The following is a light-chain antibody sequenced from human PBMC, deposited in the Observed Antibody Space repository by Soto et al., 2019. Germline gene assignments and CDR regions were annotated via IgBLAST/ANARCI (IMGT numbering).Light chain of an antibody. V-gene: IGKV3-20*01. Sequence: EIVLTQSPGTLSLSSGERATLSCRASQSVSSSRLAWYQHKPXXAPRLPIYAASSRATVSPDRFSGGGSGTDFTLTISRLEPEDFAEYYCQQYGYSPITFGQGTRLEIK. CDR3: QQYGYSPIT. J-gene: IGKJ5*01. CDR2: AAS. CDR1: QSVSSSR.